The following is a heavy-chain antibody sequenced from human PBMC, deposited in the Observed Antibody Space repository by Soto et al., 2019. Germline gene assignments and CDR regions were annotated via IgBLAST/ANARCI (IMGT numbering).Heavy chain of an antibody. CDR2: ISYDGSNK. CDR1: GFTFSSYA. Sequence: GGSLRLSCAASGFTFSSYAMHWVRQAPGKGLEWVAFISYDGSNKYYADSVKGRFTISRDNSKNTLYLQMNSLRTEDTAVYYCASYTLPYCGGDCSYAFDIWAQGTMVTVSS. V-gene: IGHV3-30-3*01. J-gene: IGHJ3*02. D-gene: IGHD2-21*02. CDR3: ASYTLPYCGGDCSYAFDI.